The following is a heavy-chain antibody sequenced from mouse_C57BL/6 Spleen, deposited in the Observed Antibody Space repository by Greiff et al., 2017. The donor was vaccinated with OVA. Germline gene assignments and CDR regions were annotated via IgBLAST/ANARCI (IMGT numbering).Heavy chain of an antibody. J-gene: IGHJ2*01. D-gene: IGHD1-1*01. CDR3: ARRTTEDYFDY. V-gene: IGHV1-63*01. Sequence: LVESGAELVRPGTSVKMSCKASGYTFTNYWIGWAKQRPGHGLEWIGDIYPGGGYTNYNEKFKGKATLTADKSSSTAYMQFSSLTSEDSAIYYCARRTTEDYFDYWGQGTTLTVSS. CDR1: GYTFTNYW. CDR2: IYPGGGYT.